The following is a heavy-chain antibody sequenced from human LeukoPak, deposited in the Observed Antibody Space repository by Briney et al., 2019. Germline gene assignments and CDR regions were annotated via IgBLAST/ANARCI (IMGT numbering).Heavy chain of an antibody. CDR1: GYTFTSYD. CDR3: ARVYDSSGHYPIDY. Sequence: ASVKVSCKASGYTFTSYDINWVRQATGQGLEWMGWMNPNSDNTGYARKFQGRVTITRNTSISTAYMELSSLRSEDTAVYYCARVYDSSGHYPIDYWGQGTLVTVSS. CDR2: MNPNSDNT. D-gene: IGHD3-22*01. J-gene: IGHJ4*02. V-gene: IGHV1-8*01.